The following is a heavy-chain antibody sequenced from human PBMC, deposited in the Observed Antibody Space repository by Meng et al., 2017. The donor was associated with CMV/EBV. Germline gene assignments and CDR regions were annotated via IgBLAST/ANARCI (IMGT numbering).Heavy chain of an antibody. CDR2: IYYSGST. CDR3: ARDRGVLRFLEWTHPRVDRGPVWFDP. J-gene: IGHJ5*02. D-gene: IGHD3-3*01. V-gene: IGHV4-59*01. Sequence: SETLSLTCTVSGGSISSYYWSWIRQPPGKGLEWIGYIYYSGSTNYNPSLKSRVTISVDTSKNQFSLKLSSVTAADTAVYYCARDRGVLRFLEWTHPRVDRGPVWFDPWVQGTLVTVSS. CDR1: GGSISSYY.